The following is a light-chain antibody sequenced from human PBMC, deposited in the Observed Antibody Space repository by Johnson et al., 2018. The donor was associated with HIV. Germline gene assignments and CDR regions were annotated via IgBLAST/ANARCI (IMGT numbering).Light chain of an antibody. J-gene: IGLJ1*01. CDR3: GTWDSSLSAYV. V-gene: IGLV1-51*02. CDR2: ENN. CDR1: SSNIGNNY. Sequence: QLVLTQPPSVSAAPGQKVTISCSGSSSNIGNNYVSWYQQLPGTAPKLLIYENNKRPSGIPDRFSGSKSGTSATLGITGLQTGDEADYYCGTWDSSLSAYVFGTGTNVTV.